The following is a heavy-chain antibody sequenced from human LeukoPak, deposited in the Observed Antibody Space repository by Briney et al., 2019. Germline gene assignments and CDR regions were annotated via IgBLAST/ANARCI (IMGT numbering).Heavy chain of an antibody. D-gene: IGHD6-13*01. CDR3: AKNRGGGAAAELDY. CDR2: ISYSGGST. J-gene: IGHJ4*02. CDR1: GFTFSSYA. V-gene: IGHV3-23*01. Sequence: GGPLRLSCAVSGFTFSSYAMSWVRQAPGKGLEWVSTISYSGGSTYYADSVKGRFTISRDNSKNTLYLQMNSLRAEDTAVYYCAKNRGGGAAAELDYWGQGTLVTVSS.